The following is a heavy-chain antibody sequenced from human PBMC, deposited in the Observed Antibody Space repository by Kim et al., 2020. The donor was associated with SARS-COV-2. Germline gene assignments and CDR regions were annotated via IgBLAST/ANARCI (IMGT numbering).Heavy chain of an antibody. V-gene: IGHV4-59*08. CDR2: IYYSGST. D-gene: IGHD3-10*01. CDR3: ARHVFGFGEFTD. CDR1: GVSISSYY. J-gene: IGHJ4*02. Sequence: SETLSLTCTVSGVSISSYYWSWIRQPPGKGLEWIGYIYYSGSTNYNPSLNSRVTISVDTSKNQFSLKLSSVTAADTAVYYCARHVFGFGEFTDWGQGTLVTVSS.